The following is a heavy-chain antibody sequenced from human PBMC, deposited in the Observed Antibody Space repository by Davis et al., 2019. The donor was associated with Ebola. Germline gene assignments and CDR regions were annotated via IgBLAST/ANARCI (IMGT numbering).Heavy chain of an antibody. CDR1: GGSFSAYY. Sequence: PSETLSLTCAVYGGSFSAYYWSWIRQPPGKGLEWIGEINHSGSTNYNPSLKSRVNISVDTSKNQFSLKLSSVTAADTAVYYRARVCSSTSCPYCTNGVCYGFDYWGQGTLVTVSS. CDR2: INHSGST. D-gene: IGHD2-8*01. V-gene: IGHV4-34*01. CDR3: ARVCSSTSCPYCTNGVCYGFDY. J-gene: IGHJ4*02.